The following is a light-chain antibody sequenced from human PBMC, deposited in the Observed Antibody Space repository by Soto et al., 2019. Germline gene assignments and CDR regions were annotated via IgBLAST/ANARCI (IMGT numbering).Light chain of an antibody. J-gene: IGKJ5*01. CDR2: GTS. CDR3: QQYGRSIT. CDR1: QSVSSN. Sequence: EIVIAQSPSTLSLSPLERATLSCRASQSVSSNLAWYQQKPGQAPRLLIYGTSSRATGIPDRFSGSGSGTDFTLTISRLEPEDFAVFYCQQYGRSITFGQGTRLEI. V-gene: IGKV3-20*01.